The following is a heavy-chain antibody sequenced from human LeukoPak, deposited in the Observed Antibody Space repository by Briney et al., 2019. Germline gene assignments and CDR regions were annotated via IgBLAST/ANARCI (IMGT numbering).Heavy chain of an antibody. CDR1: GYTFVDYG. CDR3: ARDRLGYCGYGSCLLFDN. Sequence: ASVKVSCKAPGYTFVDYGISWVRQAPGQGLEWMGWISADIGNTNYAQKFQGRVTMTRDRSTSTGYMELTSLTSDDTAVYYCARDRLGYCGYGSCLLFDNWGQGTLVTVSS. J-gene: IGHJ4*02. CDR2: ISADIGNT. D-gene: IGHD2-21*01. V-gene: IGHV1-18*01.